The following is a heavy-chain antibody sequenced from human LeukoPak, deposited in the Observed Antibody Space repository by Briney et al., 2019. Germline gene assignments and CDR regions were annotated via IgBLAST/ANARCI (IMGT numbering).Heavy chain of an antibody. CDR3: AREDSTRSGVRELDY. V-gene: IGHV3-13*01. Sequence: GGSLRLSCAASGFTFSTYDFHWVRQVTGKGLQWVSAIGAGFDTYYQDSVRGRFTISRENAKNSLYLQMNGLTVGDTAVYYCAREDSTRSGVRELDYWGQGILVTVSS. CDR1: GFTFSTYD. D-gene: IGHD3-10*01. J-gene: IGHJ4*02. CDR2: IGAGFDT.